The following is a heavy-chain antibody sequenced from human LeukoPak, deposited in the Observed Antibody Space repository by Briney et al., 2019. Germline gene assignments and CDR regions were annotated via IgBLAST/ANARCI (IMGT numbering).Heavy chain of an antibody. V-gene: IGHV3-23*01. J-gene: IGHJ4*02. D-gene: IGHD5-12*01. CDR2: ISGSGGST. CDR1: GVTFSSYS. Sequence: GGSLRLSCAASGVTFSSYSMNWVRQAPGKGLEWVSAISGSGGSTYYADSVKGRFTISRDNSKNTLYLQMNSLRAEDTAVYYCAKGTMESGYDLSYWGQGTLVTVSS. CDR3: AKGTMESGYDLSY.